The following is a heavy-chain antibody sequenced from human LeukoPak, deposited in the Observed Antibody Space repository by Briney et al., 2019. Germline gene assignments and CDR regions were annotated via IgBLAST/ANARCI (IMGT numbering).Heavy chain of an antibody. CDR3: ARDILTGYYGFDY. J-gene: IGHJ4*02. V-gene: IGHV3-11*01. Sequence: GGSLRLSWAVSGFTFSDYSISWVRQAPGKWLEWVSYISSSGSTIYYADSVKGRFTISRDNAKNSLYLQMNSLRAEVTAVYYCARDILTGYYGFDYWGQGTLVTVSS. CDR1: GFTFSDYS. D-gene: IGHD3-9*01. CDR2: ISSSGSTI.